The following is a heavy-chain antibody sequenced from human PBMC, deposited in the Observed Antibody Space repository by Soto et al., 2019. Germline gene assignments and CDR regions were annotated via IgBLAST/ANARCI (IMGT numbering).Heavy chain of an antibody. D-gene: IGHD4-17*01. CDR2: ISHDSDYT. Sequence: QVQLVESGGGLVKPGGSLGLSCAASGFTFSDYYMSCIRQAPGQGLEWVSYISHDSDYTSYADSLRGRLCISRDNAQKSIYLQINSLRAEDTALYYCARPNTTYYGGNSLAFDIWSQGKMVTVSS. V-gene: IGHV3-11*06. CDR3: ARPNTTYYGGNSLAFDI. CDR1: GFTFSDYY. J-gene: IGHJ3*02.